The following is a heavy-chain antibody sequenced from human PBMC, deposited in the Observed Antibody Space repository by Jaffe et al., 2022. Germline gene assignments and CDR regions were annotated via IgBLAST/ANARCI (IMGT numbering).Heavy chain of an antibody. V-gene: IGHV3-7*01. D-gene: IGHD1-1*01. CDR3: ATTTQWGERV. J-gene: IGHJ4*02. CDR1: EFSFSRNW. CDR2: VNEDGSEK. Sequence: EVQLVESGGGLVHPGGSLRLSCGASEFSFSRNWMTWVRQAPGKGLEWLANVNEDGSEKYYVDSVKGRFTISRDIAKNSLYLQMNSLRTEDTAVYYCATTTQWGERVWGQGSLVTVSS.